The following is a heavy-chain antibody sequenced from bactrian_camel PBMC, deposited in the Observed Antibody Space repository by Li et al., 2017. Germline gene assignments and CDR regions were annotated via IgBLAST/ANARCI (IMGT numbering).Heavy chain of an antibody. V-gene: IGHV3S53*01. CDR2: IYNSGTT. J-gene: IGHJ4*01. D-gene: IGHD5*01. CDR3: AADWGLRCPDEYNY. CDR1: GVTANMYC. Sequence: HVQLVESGGESAQPGGSLRLSCAASGVTANMYCMGWFRQVPGNGREAVAVIYNSGTTIYGDAVKGRFTMSRDNAKSTVDLQMNGLKPEDTAMYYCAADWGLRCPDEYNYWGQGTQVTVS.